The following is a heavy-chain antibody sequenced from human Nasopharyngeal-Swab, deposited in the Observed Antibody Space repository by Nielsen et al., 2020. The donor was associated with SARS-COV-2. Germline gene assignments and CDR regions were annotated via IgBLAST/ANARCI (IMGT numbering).Heavy chain of an antibody. CDR3: ARDQATYYYYYMDV. CDR1: GFTFSSYS. Sequence: GGSLRLSCAASGFTFSSYSMNWVRQAPGKGLEWVSSISSSSSNIYYADSVKGRFTISRDNAKNSLYLQMNSLRAEDTAVYYCARDQATYYYYYMDVWGKSTTVTVSS. J-gene: IGHJ6*03. CDR2: ISSSSSNI. V-gene: IGHV3-21*01.